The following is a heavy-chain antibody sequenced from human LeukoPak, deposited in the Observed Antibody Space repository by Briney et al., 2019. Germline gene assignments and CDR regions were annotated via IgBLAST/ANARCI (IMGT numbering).Heavy chain of an antibody. CDR1: GGSFSGYY. CDR3: ARHYYTAMAYFDY. CDR2: INHSGST. D-gene: IGHD5-18*01. V-gene: IGHV4-34*01. J-gene: IGHJ4*02. Sequence: PSETLSLTCAVYGGSFSGYYWSWIRQPPGKGLEWIGEINHSGSTNYNPSLKSRVTISVDTSKNQFSLRLSSVTAADTAVYYCARHYYTAMAYFDYWGQGTLVTVSS.